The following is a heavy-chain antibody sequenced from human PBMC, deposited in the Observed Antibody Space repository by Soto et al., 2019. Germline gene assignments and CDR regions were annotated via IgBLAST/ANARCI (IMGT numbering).Heavy chain of an antibody. D-gene: IGHD1-1*01. CDR2: INHSGST. V-gene: IGHV4-34*01. CDR1: GGSFSGYY. Sequence: SETLSLTCAVYGGSFSGYYWSWIRQPPGKGLEWIGEINHSGSTNYNPSLKSRVAISVDTSKNQFSLKLSSVTAADTAVYYCARRNNWNDDAFAIWGQGTMVTV. CDR3: ARRNNWNDDAFAI. J-gene: IGHJ3*02.